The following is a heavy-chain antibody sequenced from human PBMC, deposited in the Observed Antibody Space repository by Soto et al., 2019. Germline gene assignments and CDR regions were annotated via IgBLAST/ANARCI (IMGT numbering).Heavy chain of an antibody. CDR2: IYWDDDK. CDR1: GFSLSTSGVG. Sequence: SGPTLVNPTQTLTLTCTFSGFSLSTSGVGVGWIRQPPGKALEWLALIYWDDDKRYSPSLKSRLTITKDTSKNQVVLTMTNMDPVDTATYYCAHCRDFGVAPDYWGQGTLVTVSS. CDR3: AHCRDFGVAPDY. V-gene: IGHV2-5*02. D-gene: IGHD3-3*01. J-gene: IGHJ4*02.